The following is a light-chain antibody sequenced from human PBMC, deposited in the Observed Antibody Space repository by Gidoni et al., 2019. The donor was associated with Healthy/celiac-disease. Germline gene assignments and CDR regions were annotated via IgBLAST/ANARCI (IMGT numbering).Light chain of an antibody. V-gene: IGKV3-11*01. Sequence: EIVLIQSPATLSLSPGERATLTCRASQSVSSYLAWYQQKPGQAPRLLIYDASNRATGIPARFSGSGSGTDFTLTISSLEPEDFAVYYCQQRSNWPPSFGQGTKLEIK. CDR2: DAS. CDR3: QQRSNWPPS. CDR1: QSVSSY. J-gene: IGKJ2*01.